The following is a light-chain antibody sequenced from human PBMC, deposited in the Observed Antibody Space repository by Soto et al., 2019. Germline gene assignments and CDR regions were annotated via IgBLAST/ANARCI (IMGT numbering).Light chain of an antibody. J-gene: IGKJ4*01. Sequence: IGVTHSPATLSVSTGERATLSCRASQSVRSNLAWYQQKPGQAPRLLIYGASTRATGIPARFSGSGSGTEFTLTFSSLQPEDFAVYYCQHYDHWPLTFGGGTKV. V-gene: IGKV3-15*01. CDR2: GAS. CDR3: QHYDHWPLT. CDR1: QSVRSN.